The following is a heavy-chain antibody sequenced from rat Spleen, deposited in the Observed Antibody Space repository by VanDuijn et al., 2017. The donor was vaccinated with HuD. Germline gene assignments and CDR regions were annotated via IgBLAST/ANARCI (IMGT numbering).Heavy chain of an antibody. CDR3: ARLGDWYFDF. CDR2: LNSAGST. CDR1: GYTITSGYD. D-gene: IGHD1-7*01. V-gene: IGHV3-3*01. J-gene: IGHJ1*01. Sequence: EIQLQESGPGLVKPSQSFSLTCSVTGYTITSGYDWSWIRKFPGNKLEWMGHLNSAGSTYYNPSLKSRISIARDTSKNQFFLQVNSVTTEDTATYYCARLGDWYFDFWGPGTMVTVSS.